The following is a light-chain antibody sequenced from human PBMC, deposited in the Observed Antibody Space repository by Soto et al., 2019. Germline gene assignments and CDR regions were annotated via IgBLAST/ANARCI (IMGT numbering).Light chain of an antibody. Sequence: QSVLTQPASVSASPGQSITISCTGTSSDVGTRNFVSWYQQHPGKAPKLMIYQVTNRPSGVANRFSGSKSGNTASLTISGIQAEDEADYYCSSYTDSTNYVFGTGTKVTVL. CDR3: SSYTDSTNYV. CDR2: QVT. CDR1: SSDVGTRNF. J-gene: IGLJ1*01. V-gene: IGLV2-14*01.